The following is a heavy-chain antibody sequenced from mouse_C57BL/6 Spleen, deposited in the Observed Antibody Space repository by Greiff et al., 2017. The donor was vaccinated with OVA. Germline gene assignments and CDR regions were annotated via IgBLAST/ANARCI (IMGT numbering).Heavy chain of an antibody. D-gene: IGHD2-4*01. CDR2: IWTGGGT. V-gene: IGHV2-9-1*01. Sequence: VKLMESGPGLVAPSQSLSITCTVSGFSLTSYAISWVRQPPGKGLEWLGVIWTGGGTNYNSALKSRLSISKDNSKSQVFLKMNSLQTDDTARYYCARNRYYDPYYYAMDYWGQGTSVTVSS. CDR3: ARNRYYDPYYYAMDY. J-gene: IGHJ4*01. CDR1: GFSLTSYA.